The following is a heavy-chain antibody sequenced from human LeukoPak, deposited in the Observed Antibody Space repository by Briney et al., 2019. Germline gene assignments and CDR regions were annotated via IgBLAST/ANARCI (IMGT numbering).Heavy chain of an antibody. V-gene: IGHV4-34*01. D-gene: IGHD3-22*01. J-gene: IGHJ4*02. CDR2: INHSGST. Sequence: PSETLSLTCAVYGGSFSGYYWSWIRQPPGKGLEWIGEINHSGSTNYNPSLKSRVTISVDTSKNQFSLKLSSVTAADTAVYYCARGSQYYYDSSGYYFGYYFDYWGQGTLVTVSS. CDR1: GGSFSGYY. CDR3: ARGSQYYYDSSGYYFGYYFDY.